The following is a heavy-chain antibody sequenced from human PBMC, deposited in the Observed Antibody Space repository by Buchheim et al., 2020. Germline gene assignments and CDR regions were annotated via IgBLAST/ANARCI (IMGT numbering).Heavy chain of an antibody. CDR2: IYYSGSP. V-gene: IGHV4-31*03. CDR3: ARDRRVGYSEGDFDY. J-gene: IGHJ4*02. CDR1: GGSISSGGSY. Sequence: QVQLQESGPGLVKPSQTLSLTCTVSGGSISSGGSYWSWIRQHPGKGLEWIGSIYYSGSPYSNPSLTSRVTISVDLPKNQFSRKRSSVTAADTAVYYCARDRRVGYSEGDFDYWGQGTL. D-gene: IGHD5-18*01.